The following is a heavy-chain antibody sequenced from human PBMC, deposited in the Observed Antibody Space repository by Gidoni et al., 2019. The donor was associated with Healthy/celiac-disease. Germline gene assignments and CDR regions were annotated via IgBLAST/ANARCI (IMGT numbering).Heavy chain of an antibody. CDR2: IIPIFGTA. D-gene: IGHD5-12*01. J-gene: IGHJ3*02. V-gene: IGHV1-69*01. CDR3: AQGKVATTGDAFDI. Sequence: QVQLVQSVAAVKKPGSSVKVSCKASGGTFSRYAISWVRQAPGQGLEWMGGIIPIFGTANYAQKFQGRVTITADESTSTAYMELSSLRSEDTAVYYCAQGKVATTGDAFDIWGQGTMVTVSA. CDR1: GGTFSRYA.